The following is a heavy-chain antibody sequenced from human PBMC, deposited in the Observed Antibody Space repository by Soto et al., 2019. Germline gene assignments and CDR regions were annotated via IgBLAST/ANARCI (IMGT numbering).Heavy chain of an antibody. Sequence: VGSLRLSCAASGFTFSSYDMHWVRQATGKGLEWVSAIGPAGGTYYPGSVKGRFTISRENAKNSLYLQMNSLRAEDTAVYYCARDCRVFGNGCWDYGMDVWGQGTTVTVSS. CDR2: IGPAGGT. CDR1: GFTFSSYD. CDR3: ARDCRVFGNGCWDYGMDV. J-gene: IGHJ6*02. V-gene: IGHV3-13*01. D-gene: IGHD3-3*01.